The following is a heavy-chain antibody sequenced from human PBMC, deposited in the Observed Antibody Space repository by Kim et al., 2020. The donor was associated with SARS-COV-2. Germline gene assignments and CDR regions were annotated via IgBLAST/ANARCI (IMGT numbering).Heavy chain of an antibody. CDR1: GFTFSGSP. CDR3: AREAGSSGVAGYVDS. Sequence: GGSLRLSCAASGFTFSGSPMHWVRQAPGKGLHWVAVISPDGSGQAYADSVKDRFTISRDNSKNTLSLQMNSLRTEDTAVYYCAREAGSSGVAGYVDSWG. V-gene: IGHV3-30*04. J-gene: IGHJ4*03. CDR2: ISPDGSGQ. D-gene: IGHD2-15*01.